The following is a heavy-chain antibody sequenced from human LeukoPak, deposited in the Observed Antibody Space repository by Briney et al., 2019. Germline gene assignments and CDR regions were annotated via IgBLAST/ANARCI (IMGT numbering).Heavy chain of an antibody. J-gene: IGHJ4*02. D-gene: IGHD3-22*01. CDR3: ARDFGEGYYDSSGYYY. V-gene: IGHV4-39*07. CDR2: IYYSGST. CDR1: GGSISSSSYY. Sequence: SETLSLTCTVSGGSISSSSYYWGWIRQPPGKGLEWIGSIYYSGSTYYNPSLKSRVTISVDTSKNQFSLKLSSVTAADTAVYYCARDFGEGYYDSSGYYYWGQGTLVTVSS.